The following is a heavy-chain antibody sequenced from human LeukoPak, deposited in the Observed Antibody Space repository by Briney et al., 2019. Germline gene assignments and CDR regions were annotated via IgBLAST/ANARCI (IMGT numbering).Heavy chain of an antibody. V-gene: IGHV4-59*08. CDR2: IYYSGST. Sequence: SETLSLTCTVSGGSIRSYYWSWIRQPPGKGLEWIGYIYYSGSTNYNPSLKSRVTISVDMSKNQFSLKLSSVTAEDTAVYYCARHDFWIGYYDYWGQGTLVTVSS. CDR3: ARHDFWIGYYDY. D-gene: IGHD3/OR15-3a*01. CDR1: GGSIRSYY. J-gene: IGHJ4*02.